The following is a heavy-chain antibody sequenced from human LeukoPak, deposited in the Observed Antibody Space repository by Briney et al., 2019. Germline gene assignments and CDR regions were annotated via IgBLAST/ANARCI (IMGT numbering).Heavy chain of an antibody. J-gene: IGHJ4*02. Sequence: GGSLRLSCAASGFTFSNYGMSWVRQAPGKGLEWFSVIRGSGGGTYYADSVKGRFTISRDNSKNTVYLQMSSLRAEDTAVYYCVKARMPHCGTDCLESWGQGTLVTVSS. CDR1: GFTFSNYG. CDR2: IRGSGGGT. CDR3: VKARMPHCGTDCLES. V-gene: IGHV3-23*01. D-gene: IGHD2-21*02.